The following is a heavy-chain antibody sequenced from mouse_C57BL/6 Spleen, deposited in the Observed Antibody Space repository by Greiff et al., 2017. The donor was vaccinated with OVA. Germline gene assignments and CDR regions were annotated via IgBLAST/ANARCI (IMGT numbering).Heavy chain of an antibody. CDR2: INPANGNT. D-gene: IGHD2-3*01. Sequence: VQLQQSVAELVRPGASVKLSCTASGFNFKNHYLHWVKQRPEQGLEWIGSINPANGNTKYAPKFKGKAHITEDTSSNTAYLQLSGLTSEDTAIYYCARNDGYYYYYAMDYWGQGTSVTVSS. CDR3: ARNDGYYYYYAMDY. CDR1: GFNFKNHY. V-gene: IGHV14-3*01. J-gene: IGHJ4*01.